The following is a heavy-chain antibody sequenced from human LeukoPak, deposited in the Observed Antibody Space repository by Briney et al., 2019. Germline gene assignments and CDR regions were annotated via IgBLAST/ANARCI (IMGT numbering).Heavy chain of an antibody. Sequence: ASVKVSCKASGYIFTGYYMHWVRQAPGQGLEWMGWINPNSGGTNYAQKFQGRVTMTRDTSISTAYMELSRLRSDDTAVYYCARALPVFSSGWFVYFDYWGQGTLVTVSS. CDR1: GYIFTGYY. CDR2: INPNSGGT. V-gene: IGHV1-2*02. D-gene: IGHD6-19*01. CDR3: ARALPVFSSGWFVYFDY. J-gene: IGHJ4*02.